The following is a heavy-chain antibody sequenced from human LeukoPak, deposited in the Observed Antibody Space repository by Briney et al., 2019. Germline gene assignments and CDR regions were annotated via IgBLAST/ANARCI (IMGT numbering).Heavy chain of an antibody. CDR3: AREFMIGSSLLRYSDY. J-gene: IGHJ4*02. V-gene: IGHV3-74*01. CDR1: GFTFSNYW. CDR2: ISPDGSIT. D-gene: IGHD3-16*01. Sequence: GGSLRLSCAASGFTFSNYWIHWLRQAPGEGPVWVSRISPDGSITHFADSVEGRFTLSRDNAKSLVYLQMNSLRVEESAVYYCAREFMIGSSLLRYSDYWGQGTLVTVSS.